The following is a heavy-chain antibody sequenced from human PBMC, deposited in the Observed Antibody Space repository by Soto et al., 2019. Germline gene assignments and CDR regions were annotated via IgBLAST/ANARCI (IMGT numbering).Heavy chain of an antibody. Sequence: GGSLRLSCAASGFTFSSYSMNWVRQAPGKGLEWVSSISSSSSYIYYADSVKGRFTISRDNAKSSLYPQMNSLRAEDTAVYYCARVVAYGARYNAIDIWGLGTMVTVSS. CDR2: ISSSSSYI. D-gene: IGHD4-17*01. CDR1: GFTFSSYS. CDR3: ARVVAYGARYNAIDI. V-gene: IGHV3-21*01. J-gene: IGHJ3*02.